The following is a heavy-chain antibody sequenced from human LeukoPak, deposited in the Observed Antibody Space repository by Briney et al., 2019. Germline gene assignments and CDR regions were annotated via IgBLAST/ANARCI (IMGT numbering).Heavy chain of an antibody. J-gene: IGHJ6*03. D-gene: IGHD2-2*01. CDR3: ARANPYQLLPWIYMDV. V-gene: IGHV4-39*01. CDR1: GGSISSNNYY. CDR2: IYYSGST. Sequence: SETLSLTCTVSGGSISSNNYYWGWIRQPPGKGLEWIGNIYYSGSTYYNTSLKSRVTISVDTSKNQFSLKLSSVTAADTAVYYCARANPYQLLPWIYMDVWGKGTTVTVSS.